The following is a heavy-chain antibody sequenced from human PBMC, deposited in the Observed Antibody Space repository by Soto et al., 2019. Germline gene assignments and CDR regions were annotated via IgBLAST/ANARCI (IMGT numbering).Heavy chain of an antibody. CDR2: INAGNGNT. V-gene: IGHV1-3*01. CDR1: GYTFTNYI. Sequence: QVKLVQSGAEVKKPGASVKVSCKASGYTFTNYIMHWVRQAPGQRLKWMGWINAGNGNTKYSQKFQGRVTITRYTSASPAYMELSSMRSEDTAVYYCASAYGDPIYPHGMDVWGQGTTGTVSS. D-gene: IGHD4-17*01. J-gene: IGHJ6*02. CDR3: ASAYGDPIYPHGMDV.